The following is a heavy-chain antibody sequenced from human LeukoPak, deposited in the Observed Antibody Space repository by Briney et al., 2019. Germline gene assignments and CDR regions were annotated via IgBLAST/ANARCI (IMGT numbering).Heavy chain of an antibody. CDR1: GYTFTSYG. D-gene: IGHD3-3*01. V-gene: IGHV1-18*01. J-gene: IGHJ6*02. CDR2: ISAYNGNT. Sequence: GASVKVSCKASGYTFTSYGISWVRQAPGQGLEWMGWISAYNGNTNYAQKLQGRVTMTTDTSTSTAYMELSSLRSEDTAVYYCARDPDYDFWSGLATSYYYGMDVWGQGTTVTVSS. CDR3: ARDPDYDFWSGLATSYYYGMDV.